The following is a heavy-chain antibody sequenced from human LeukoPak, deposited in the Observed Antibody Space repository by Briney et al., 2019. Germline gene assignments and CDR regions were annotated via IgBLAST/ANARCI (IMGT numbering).Heavy chain of an antibody. Sequence: PGGSLRLSCAASGFTFRANWISWVRRAPGKGLEWVANIKPDGRQKYYVDSVNGRFTISRDNAKNSLYLQMNSLRAEDTAVYYCAKERGTAGECAFDIWGQGTLVTVS. D-gene: IGHD3-10*01. J-gene: IGHJ3*02. CDR2: IKPDGRQK. CDR1: GFTFRANW. CDR3: AKERGTAGECAFDI. V-gene: IGHV3-7*03.